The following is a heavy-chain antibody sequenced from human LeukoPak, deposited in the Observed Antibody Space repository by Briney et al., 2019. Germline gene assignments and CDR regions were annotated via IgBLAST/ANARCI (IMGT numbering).Heavy chain of an antibody. CDR2: IFHDGTT. V-gene: IGHV4-39*01. D-gene: IGHD1-1*01. CDR1: GGSINSPNSY. Sequence: SETLSLTCTVSGGSINSPNSYRGWIRQPPGKGLEGIGSIFHDGTTYYSPSLKSRVTVSVDTSLNQFSLSLMSMTAADTAVYYCARRVVAGTTVDFWGQGNLVTVSS. J-gene: IGHJ4*02. CDR3: ARRVVAGTTVDF.